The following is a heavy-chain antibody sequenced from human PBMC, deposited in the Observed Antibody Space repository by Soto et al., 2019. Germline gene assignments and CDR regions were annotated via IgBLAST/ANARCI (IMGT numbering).Heavy chain of an antibody. V-gene: IGHV1-69*05. CDR1: GGTFSSYA. J-gene: IGHJ6*02. CDR3: ARDRYDFWSGIPYYYYYYGMDV. D-gene: IGHD3-3*01. Sequence: SVKVSCKASGGTFSSYAISWVRQAPGQGLEWMGGIIPIFGTANYAQKLQGRVTMTTDTSTSTAYMELRSLRSDDTAVYYCARDRYDFWSGIPYYYYYYGMDVWGQGTTVTVS. CDR2: IIPIFGTA.